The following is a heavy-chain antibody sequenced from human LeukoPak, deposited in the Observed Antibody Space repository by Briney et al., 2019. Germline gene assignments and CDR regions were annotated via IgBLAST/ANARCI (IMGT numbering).Heavy chain of an antibody. D-gene: IGHD3-10*01. J-gene: IGHJ4*02. CDR1: GYTFTGYY. CDR2: INPNSGGT. V-gene: IGHV1-2*02. CDR3: ARGGLLWFGELPEYYFDY. Sequence: GASVKVSCKASGYTFTGYYMHWVRQAPGQGLEWMGWINPNSGGTNYAQKFQGRVTMTRDTSISTAYMELSRLRSDDTAVYYCARGGLLWFGELPEYYFDYWGQGTLVTVSS.